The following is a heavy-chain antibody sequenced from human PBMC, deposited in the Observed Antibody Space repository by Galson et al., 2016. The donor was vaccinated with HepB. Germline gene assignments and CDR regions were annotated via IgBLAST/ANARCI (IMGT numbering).Heavy chain of an antibody. J-gene: IGHJ4*02. CDR3: AKDGGDSDGTYDY. CDR1: GFSFSNYA. V-gene: IGHV3-23*01. D-gene: IGHD5-18*01. CDR2: TYGGGHKT. Sequence: SLRLSCAASGFSFSNYARSWVRQASGKGLEWVSGTYGGGHKTHYAESLKGRFTVSRDNSENTLYLQMNSLRVDDTAVYYCAKDGGDSDGTYDYWGQGTLVTVSS.